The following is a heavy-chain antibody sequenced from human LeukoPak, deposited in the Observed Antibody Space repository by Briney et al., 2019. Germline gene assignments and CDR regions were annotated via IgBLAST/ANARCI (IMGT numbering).Heavy chain of an antibody. CDR1: GGTFSSYA. CDR3: ARGGPYYYDSSFDY. Sequence: ASVKVSCKASGGTFSSYAISWVRQAPGQGLEWMGRIIPILGIANYAQKFQGRVTITADKSTSTAYMELSSLRSEDTAVYYCARGGPYYYDSSFDYLGQGTLVTVSS. D-gene: IGHD3-22*01. CDR2: IIPILGIA. J-gene: IGHJ4*02. V-gene: IGHV1-69*04.